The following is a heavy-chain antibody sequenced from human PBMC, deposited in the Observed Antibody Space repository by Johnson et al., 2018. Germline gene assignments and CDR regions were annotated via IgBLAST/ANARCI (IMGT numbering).Heavy chain of an antibody. J-gene: IGHJ1*01. CDR2: IRSTGNNYAT. CDR3: TRSDYSGTYFS. Sequence: VQLQESGGGLVQPGGSXKLSCGASGFSFSVSAMHGVRQAPGKGLEWVGRIRSTGNNYATRYAASRKGKFTVSRDVSKNTAYLQMNSLKTEDTAVYYCTRSDYSGTYFSWGQGTRVTVSS. CDR1: GFSFSVSA. D-gene: IGHD1-26*01. V-gene: IGHV3-73*02.